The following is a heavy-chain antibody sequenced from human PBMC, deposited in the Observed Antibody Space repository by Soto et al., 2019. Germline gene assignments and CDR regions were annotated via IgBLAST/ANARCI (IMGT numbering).Heavy chain of an antibody. CDR3: AREGDLDAFDI. D-gene: IGHD2-21*02. J-gene: IGHJ3*02. V-gene: IGHV3-30-3*01. CDR2: ISYDGSNK. CDR1: GFTFSSYA. Sequence: QVQLVESGGGVVQPGRSLRLSCAASGFTFSSYAMHWVRQAPGKGLEWVAVISYDGSNKYYADSVKGRFTISRDNYKNTLYLQMNSLRAEDTAVYYCAREGDLDAFDIWGQGTMVTVSS.